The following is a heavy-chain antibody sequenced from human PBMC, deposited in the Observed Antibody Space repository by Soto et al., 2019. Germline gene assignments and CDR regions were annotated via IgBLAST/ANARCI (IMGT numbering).Heavy chain of an antibody. CDR3: ARVSGYCSSTSCYYYYGMDV. CDR2: MNPNSGNT. V-gene: IGHV1-8*01. D-gene: IGHD2-2*01. Sequence: ASVKVSCKASGYTFTSYDINWVRQVTGQGLEWMGWMNPNSGNTGYAQKFQGRVTMTRNTSISTAYMELSSLRSEDTAVYYCARVSGYCSSTSCYYYYGMDVWGQGTTVTVSS. CDR1: GYTFTSYD. J-gene: IGHJ6*02.